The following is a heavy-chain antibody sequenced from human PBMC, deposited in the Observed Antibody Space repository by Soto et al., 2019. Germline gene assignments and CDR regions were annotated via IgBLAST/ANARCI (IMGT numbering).Heavy chain of an antibody. CDR1: GYTFTSYG. J-gene: IGHJ4*02. CDR3: ARDRGYSAYGDY. V-gene: IGHV1-18*01. Sequence: QVQLVQSGAEVRKPGASVKVSCKTSGYTFTSYGIGWVRQAPGQGLEWMGWISAYNGNTNYAQKLQGRVTITTDTSTRTAYTERRSLRADDTAVYYWARDRGYSAYGDYWGQGTLVTVSS. CDR2: ISAYNGNT. D-gene: IGHD5-12*01.